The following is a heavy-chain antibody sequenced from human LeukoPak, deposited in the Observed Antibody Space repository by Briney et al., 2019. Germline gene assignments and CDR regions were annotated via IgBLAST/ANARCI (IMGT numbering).Heavy chain of an antibody. CDR2: INGDGSTT. CDR1: GFSFRSCW. J-gene: IGHJ3*01. CDR3: ASLVGGYYPPVEAFDV. D-gene: IGHD3-3*01. Sequence: GGSLRLSCAASGFSFRSCWMHWVRQAPGKELVWVSRINGDGSTTNYADSVRGRFTISRDNAKNTLYLQMNSLRADDSAVYFCASLVGGYYPPVEAFDVWGQGTMVTV. V-gene: IGHV3-74*01.